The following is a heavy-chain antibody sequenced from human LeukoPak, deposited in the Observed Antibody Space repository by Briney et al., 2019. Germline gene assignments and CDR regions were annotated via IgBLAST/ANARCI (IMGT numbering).Heavy chain of an antibody. D-gene: IGHD6-19*01. CDR1: GFTFSSYA. J-gene: IGHJ5*02. CDR3: AKEGSGWYLPGWFDP. CDR2: ICGSGGST. Sequence: GRSLRLSCAASGFTFSSYAMSGVRQAPGKGLEWVSDICGSGGSTYYADSVKGRFTISRDNSKNTLYMQMNSVRAGDTAVYYCAKEGSGWYLPGWFDPWGQGTLVTVSS. V-gene: IGHV3-23*01.